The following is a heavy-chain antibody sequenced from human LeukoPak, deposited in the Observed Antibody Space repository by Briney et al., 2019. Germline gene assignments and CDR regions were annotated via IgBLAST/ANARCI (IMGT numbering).Heavy chain of an antibody. CDR3: ARVSGVLHGFDI. D-gene: IGHD6-6*01. Sequence: PSETLSLTCAVYGGSFSGYYWSWIRQPPGKGLEWIGEINHSGSTNYHPSLKSRAPISVDTSKNQFSLKLSSVTAADTAVYYCARVSGVLHGFDIWGQGTMVTVSS. CDR1: GGSFSGYY. V-gene: IGHV4-34*01. J-gene: IGHJ3*02. CDR2: INHSGST.